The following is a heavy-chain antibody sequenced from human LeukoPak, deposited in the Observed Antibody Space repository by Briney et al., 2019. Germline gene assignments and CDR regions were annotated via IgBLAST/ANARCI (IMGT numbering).Heavy chain of an antibody. J-gene: IGHJ6*02. CDR2: ISGGGRST. CDR3: ARDRHCVNGLCHNSPGMDV. Sequence: GGSLRLSCAASGFTFSTCAMSWVRQAPGKGLEWVSTISGGGRSTDYADSVKGLFTISRDNSKNTLYLQINSLRAEDTAVYYCARDRHCVNGLCHNSPGMDVWGRGTTVTVSS. CDR1: GFTFSTCA. D-gene: IGHD2-8*01. V-gene: IGHV3-23*01.